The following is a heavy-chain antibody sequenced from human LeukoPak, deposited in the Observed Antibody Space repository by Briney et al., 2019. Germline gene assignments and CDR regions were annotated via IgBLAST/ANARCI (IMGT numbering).Heavy chain of an antibody. V-gene: IGHV3-66*01. Sequence: PGGSLRISCAASGFNVSTKYVNWVRQAPGKGLEWVSVIYSGGTTNYAESVKGRFTISRYNSKNTLYLQMNSLRAEDAAVYYCARDHAISVAGSGLDYWGQGTLVTVSA. D-gene: IGHD6-19*01. CDR1: GFNVSTKY. CDR2: IYSGGTT. J-gene: IGHJ4*02. CDR3: ARDHAISVAGSGLDY.